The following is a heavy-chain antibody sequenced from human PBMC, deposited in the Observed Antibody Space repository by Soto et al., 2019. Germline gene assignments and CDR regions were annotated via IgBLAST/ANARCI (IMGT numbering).Heavy chain of an antibody. CDR2: MNSDGSRT. D-gene: IGHD4-4*01. CDR3: TRDYSNLGFDY. Sequence: EVQLVESGGGLVQPGGSLRLSCAASGFTFSIFWMHWVRQAPGKGLVWVSRMNSDGSRTNYADSVKGRFTISRDNAKHTLYLQMNSLRADDTAVYYCTRDYSNLGFDYWGQGSLVTVSS. CDR1: GFTFSIFW. J-gene: IGHJ4*02. V-gene: IGHV3-74*01.